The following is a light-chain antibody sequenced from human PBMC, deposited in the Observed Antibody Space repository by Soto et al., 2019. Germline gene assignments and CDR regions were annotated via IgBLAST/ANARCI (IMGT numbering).Light chain of an antibody. J-gene: IGKJ4*01. CDR1: QSILYSSDNQNY. V-gene: IGKV4-1*01. Sequence: DIVMTQSPDSLAVSLGERATINCKYSQSILYSSDNQNYLAWYQQKPGQPPKLLIYLASTRESGVPDRFSGGGSGADFTLTISSLQAEDVAVYYCQQYYSSPLTFGGGTKVEI. CDR2: LAS. CDR3: QQYYSSPLT.